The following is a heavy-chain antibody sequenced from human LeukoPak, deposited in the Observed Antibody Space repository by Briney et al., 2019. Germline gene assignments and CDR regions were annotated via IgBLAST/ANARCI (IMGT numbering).Heavy chain of an antibody. CDR2: IKQDGSEK. V-gene: IGHV3-7*03. CDR1: GFTFSNYW. Sequence: QPGGSLRLSCAASGFTFSNYWMSWVRQAPGKGLEWVANIKQDGSEKYYVDSVKGRFTISRDNAKNSLYLQMNSLRAEDTAVYYCAREEALYDFWSGYYERYYFDYWGQGTLVTVSS. D-gene: IGHD3-3*01. CDR3: AREEALYDFWSGYYERYYFDY. J-gene: IGHJ4*02.